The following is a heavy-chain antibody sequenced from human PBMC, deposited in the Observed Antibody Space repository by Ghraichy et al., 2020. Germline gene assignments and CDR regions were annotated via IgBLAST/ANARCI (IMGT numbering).Heavy chain of an antibody. J-gene: IGHJ4*02. CDR2: IGGDGHST. Sequence: GESLNISCEASGFTFVSHAMTWVRQAPGQGLERVSTIGGDGHSTDYADSVRGRFTVSRDNSRNTVYLQMDSLRVDDTAVYYCGQWRPGYWGQGTLVTVSS. CDR3: GQWRPGY. CDR1: GFTFVSHA. V-gene: IGHV3-23*01. D-gene: IGHD6-19*01.